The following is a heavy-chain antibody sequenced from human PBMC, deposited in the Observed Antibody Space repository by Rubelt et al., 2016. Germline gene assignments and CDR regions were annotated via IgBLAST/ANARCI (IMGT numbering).Heavy chain of an antibody. D-gene: IGHD3-22*01. Sequence: QVQLVQSGAEVKKPGASVKVSCKASGYTFTSYGISWVRQAPGQGLEWMGWISAYNGNTNYAQKLQGRGTMTTDPSTSTAYMELRSLRSDDTAVDYCASDADYYDSSGYYPYWGQGTLVTVSS. CDR1: GYTFTSYG. V-gene: IGHV1-18*01. CDR2: ISAYNGNT. J-gene: IGHJ4*02. CDR3: ASDADYYDSSGYYPY.